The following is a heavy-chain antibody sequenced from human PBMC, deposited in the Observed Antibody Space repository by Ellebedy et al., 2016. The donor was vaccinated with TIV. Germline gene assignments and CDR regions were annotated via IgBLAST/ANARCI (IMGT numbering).Heavy chain of an antibody. V-gene: IGHV3-30-3*01. J-gene: IGHJ6*02. CDR3: AKVAVAGTYGRYYYDMDV. CDR2: ISYDGSNK. Sequence: GESLKISCAASGFTFSSYAMHWVRQAPGKGLEWVAVISYDGSNKYYADSVKGRFTISRDNSKNTLYLQMNSLRAEDTAVYYCAKVAVAGTYGRYYYDMDVWGQGTTVTVSS. D-gene: IGHD6-19*01. CDR1: GFTFSSYA.